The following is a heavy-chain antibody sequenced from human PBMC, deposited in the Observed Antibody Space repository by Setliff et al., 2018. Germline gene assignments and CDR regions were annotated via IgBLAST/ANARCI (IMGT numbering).Heavy chain of an antibody. V-gene: IGHV3-30*04. Sequence: HPGGSLRLSCAASGFLYSNNAFHWVRQTPGKGLEWVAVISYDGTITHYVDSVKGRSSISRDNSQNTLYLQMNSLSPEDTALYYCASSSGGNYEAYFDYWGQGTLVTVSS. D-gene: IGHD2-15*01. CDR3: ASSSGGNYEAYFDY. CDR2: ISYDGTIT. J-gene: IGHJ4*02. CDR1: GFLYSNNA.